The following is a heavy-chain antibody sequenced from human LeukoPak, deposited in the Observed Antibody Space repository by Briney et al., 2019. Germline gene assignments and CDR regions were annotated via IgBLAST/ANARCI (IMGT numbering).Heavy chain of an antibody. CDR1: GFSFSSHP. J-gene: IGHJ4*02. Sequence: GGSLRLSCAASGFSFSSHPMGWVRQAPGKGLEWVSGISGSGGSTYYADSVKGRFTISRDNSKNTLFLQMNSLRAEDTAIYYCTKRTPEYSSSWCLDYWGQGTLVTVSS. CDR3: TKRTPEYSSSWCLDY. V-gene: IGHV3-23*01. D-gene: IGHD6-13*01. CDR2: ISGSGGST.